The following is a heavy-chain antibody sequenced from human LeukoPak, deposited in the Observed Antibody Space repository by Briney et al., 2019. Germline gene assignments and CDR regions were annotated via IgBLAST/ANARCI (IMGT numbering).Heavy chain of an antibody. J-gene: IGHJ5*02. Sequence: SETLSLTCAVYGGSFSGYYWSWIRQPPGKGLEWIGEINHSGSTNYNPSFKSRVTISVDTSKNQFSLKLSSVTAADTAVYYCARGGGPAVVIAMWGHWFDPWGQGTLVTVSS. CDR1: GGSFSGYY. D-gene: IGHD2-21*01. CDR3: ARGGGPAVVIAMWGHWFDP. V-gene: IGHV4-34*01. CDR2: INHSGST.